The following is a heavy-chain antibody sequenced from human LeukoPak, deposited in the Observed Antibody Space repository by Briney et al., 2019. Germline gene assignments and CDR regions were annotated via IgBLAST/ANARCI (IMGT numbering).Heavy chain of an antibody. J-gene: IGHJ4*02. V-gene: IGHV1-8*01. Sequence: ASVKVSCKASGYTFTSYDINWVRQATGQGLEWMGWMSPNSGNTGYAQKFQGRVTMTRNTSISTAYMELSSLRSEDTAVYYCARGCRASGLVIISFASRRYYFDYWGQGTLVTVSS. CDR3: ARGCRASGLVIISFASRRYYFDY. CDR1: GYTFTSYD. D-gene: IGHD3-3*01. CDR2: MSPNSGNT.